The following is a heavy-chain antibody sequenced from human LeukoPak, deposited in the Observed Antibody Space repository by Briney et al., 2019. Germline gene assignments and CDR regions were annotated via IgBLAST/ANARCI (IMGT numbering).Heavy chain of an antibody. CDR3: ARDSSGYYHYYFDY. Sequence: SETLSLTCTVSGGSISSYYWSWIRQPPGKGLEWIGYIYYSGSTNYNPSLKSRVTISVDTSKNQFSLKLSSVTAADTAVYYCARDSSGYYHYYFDYWGQGTLVTVSS. J-gene: IGHJ4*02. D-gene: IGHD3-22*01. CDR1: GGSISSYY. CDR2: IYYSGST. V-gene: IGHV4-59*01.